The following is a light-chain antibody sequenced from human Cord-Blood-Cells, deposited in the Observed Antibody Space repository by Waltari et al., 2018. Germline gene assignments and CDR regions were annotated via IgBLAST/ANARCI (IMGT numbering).Light chain of an antibody. Sequence: EIVMTQSPATLSVSPGERATLSCRASQRVSSNLAWYQQKPGQAPRLLIYGASTRATGIPARFSGSGSGTEFTLTISSLQSEDLAVYYCQQYKNWPPLTFGGGTEVEIK. V-gene: IGKV3-15*01. CDR1: QRVSSN. J-gene: IGKJ4*01. CDR2: GAS. CDR3: QQYKNWPPLT.